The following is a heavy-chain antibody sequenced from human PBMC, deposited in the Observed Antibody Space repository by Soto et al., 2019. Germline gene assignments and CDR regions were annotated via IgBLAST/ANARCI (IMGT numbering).Heavy chain of an antibody. V-gene: IGHV3-33*01. Sequence: QVQLVESGGGVVQPGRSLRLSCAASGFTFSRYGMHWVRQAPDKGLEWVAVIWYDGFNKYYADSVMGRFAISRDNSKNSLYLQMNSLGVEDTAVYDCARDGNGYFPDYCGQGNRFTVAS. J-gene: IGHJ4*02. CDR3: ARDGNGYFPDY. CDR2: IWYDGFNK. D-gene: IGHD3-22*01. CDR1: GFTFSRYG.